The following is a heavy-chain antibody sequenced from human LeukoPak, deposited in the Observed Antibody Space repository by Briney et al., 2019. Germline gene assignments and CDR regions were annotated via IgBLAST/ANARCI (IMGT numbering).Heavy chain of an antibody. J-gene: IGHJ6*03. CDR2: IRYDGGNK. V-gene: IGHV3-30*02. D-gene: IGHD3-10*01. CDR1: GFTFSSYG. CDR3: AKAWFGEGRMDV. Sequence: GGSLRLSCAASGFTFSSYGMHWVRQAPGKGLEWVAFIRYDGGNKYYADSVKGRFTISRDNSKNTLYLQMNSLRAEDTAVYYCAKAWFGEGRMDVWGKGTTVTVSS.